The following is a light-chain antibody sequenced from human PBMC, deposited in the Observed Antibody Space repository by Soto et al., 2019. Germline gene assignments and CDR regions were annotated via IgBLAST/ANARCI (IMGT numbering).Light chain of an antibody. J-gene: IGKJ1*01. CDR3: QQYDSSPPT. CDR2: WAS. CDR1: QSVFSSSNTRNY. V-gene: IGKV4-1*01. Sequence: DIVMTQSPDSLAVSLGERATFNCKSSQSVFSSSNTRNYLAWYQQKPRQPPKLLIYWASIRESGVPDRFSGSGSETDFTLTIINLQAEDLAVYYCQQYDSSPPTFGQGTKVEI.